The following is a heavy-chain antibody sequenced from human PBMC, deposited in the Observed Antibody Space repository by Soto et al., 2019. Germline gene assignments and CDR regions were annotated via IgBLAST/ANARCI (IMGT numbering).Heavy chain of an antibody. Sequence: GGSLRLSCAASGFTFSSYSMNWVRQAPGKGLEWVSSISSSSSYIYYADSVKGRFTISRDNAKNSLYLQMNSLRAEDTAVYYCARDSFYGSGSSWSYYFDYWGQGTLVTVSS. CDR2: ISSSSSYI. CDR1: GFTFSSYS. V-gene: IGHV3-21*01. D-gene: IGHD3-10*01. CDR3: ARDSFYGSGSSWSYYFDY. J-gene: IGHJ4*02.